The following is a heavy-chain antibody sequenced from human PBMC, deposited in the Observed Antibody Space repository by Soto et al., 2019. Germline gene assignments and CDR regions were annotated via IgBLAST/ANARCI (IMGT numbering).Heavy chain of an antibody. Sequence: QVQLVQSGAEVKKPGASVKVSCKASGYTFTSYDINWVRQATGQVLEWMGWMNPNSGNTGYAQKFQGRVTMTRNNTISTAYMELSSLGSEETAEYYCARAHSSSWSFGMDVWGQGTTVTVSS. CDR2: MNPNSGNT. CDR3: ARAHSSSWSFGMDV. CDR1: GYTFTSYD. V-gene: IGHV1-8*01. J-gene: IGHJ6*02. D-gene: IGHD6-13*01.